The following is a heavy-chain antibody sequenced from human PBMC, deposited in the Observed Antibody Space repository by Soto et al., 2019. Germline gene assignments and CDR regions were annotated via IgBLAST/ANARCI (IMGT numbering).Heavy chain of an antibody. J-gene: IGHJ4*02. CDR3: ATLSNYDFWSGYYPFDY. D-gene: IGHD3-3*01. Sequence: GGSLRLSCAASGFTFSSYSMNWVRQAPGKGLEWVSSISSSSYIYYADSVKGRFTISRDNAKNSLYLQMNSLRAEDTAVYYCATLSNYDFWSGYYPFDYWGQGTLVTVSS. V-gene: IGHV3-21*01. CDR1: GFTFSSYS. CDR2: ISSSSYI.